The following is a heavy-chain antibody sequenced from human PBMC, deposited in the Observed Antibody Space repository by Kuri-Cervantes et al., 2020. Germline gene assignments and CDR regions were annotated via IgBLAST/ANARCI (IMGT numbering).Heavy chain of an antibody. V-gene: IGHV1-2*02. CDR2: INPNSGGT. CDR3: ARSLYGGTYGFYDGFDI. D-gene: IGHD3-3*01. J-gene: IGHJ3*02. CDR1: GYTFTGYY. Sequence: ASVKVSCKASGYTFTGYYIHWVRQAPGQGLEWMGWINPNSGGTNYAQKFQGRVTMTRDTSISTAFMELSRLRSDDTAVFYCARSLYGGTYGFYDGFDIWGQGTMVTVSS.